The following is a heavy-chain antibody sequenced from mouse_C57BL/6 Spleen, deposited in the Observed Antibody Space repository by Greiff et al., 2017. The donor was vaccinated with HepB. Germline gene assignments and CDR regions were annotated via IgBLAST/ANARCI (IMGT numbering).Heavy chain of an antibody. J-gene: IGHJ4*01. CDR3: ARGNLSYYYAMDY. Sequence: EVHLVESGGGLVKPGGSLKLSCAASGFTFSDYGMHWVRQAPEKGLEWVAYISSGSSTIYYADTVKGRFTISRDNAKNTLFLQMTSLRSEDTAMYYCARGNLSYYYAMDYWGQGTSVTVSS. CDR1: GFTFSDYG. D-gene: IGHD2-1*01. V-gene: IGHV5-17*01. CDR2: ISSGSSTI.